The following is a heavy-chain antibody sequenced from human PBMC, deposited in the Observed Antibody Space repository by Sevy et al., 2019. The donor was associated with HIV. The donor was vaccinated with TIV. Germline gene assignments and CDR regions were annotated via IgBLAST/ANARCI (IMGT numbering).Heavy chain of an antibody. D-gene: IGHD4-4*01. CDR3: ARLTTQPTSDLYGMDV. J-gene: IGHJ6*02. CDR1: GYIFTDYY. V-gene: IGHV1-2*02. CDR2: INSDSGVT. Sequence: ASVKVSCKASGYIFTDYYIHWVQQAPGQGLEWMAWINSDSGVTNYAQRFQGEVTVTRDTSLSTAYLELSRLKSNDTAIYYCARLTTQPTSDLYGMDVWGQGTRVTVSS.